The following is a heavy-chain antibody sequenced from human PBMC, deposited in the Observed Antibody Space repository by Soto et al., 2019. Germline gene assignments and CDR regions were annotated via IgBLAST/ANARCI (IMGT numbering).Heavy chain of an antibody. D-gene: IGHD1-20*01. Sequence: ASVKVSCKASGYTFTSYAMHWVRQAPGQRLEWMGWINAGNGNTKYSQKFQGRVTITRDTSASTAYMELSSLRSEDTAVYYCARPNWKFYYYYGMDVWGQGTTVTVSS. CDR1: GYTFTSYA. J-gene: IGHJ6*02. V-gene: IGHV1-3*01. CDR3: ARPNWKFYYYYGMDV. CDR2: INAGNGNT.